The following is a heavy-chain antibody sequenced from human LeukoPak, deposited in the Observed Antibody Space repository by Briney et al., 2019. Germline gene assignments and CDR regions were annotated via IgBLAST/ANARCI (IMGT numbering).Heavy chain of an antibody. CDR2: INHSGST. CDR3: ARGHGGNSIY. CDR1: GGSFSGYY. V-gene: IGHV4-34*01. Sequence: SETLSLTCAVYGGSFSGYYWNWIRQPPGKGLEWIGEINHSGSTNYNPSLKSRVTISVDTSKNQFSLKLSSVTAADTAVYYCARGHGGNSIYWGQGTLVTVSS. D-gene: IGHD4-23*01. J-gene: IGHJ4*02.